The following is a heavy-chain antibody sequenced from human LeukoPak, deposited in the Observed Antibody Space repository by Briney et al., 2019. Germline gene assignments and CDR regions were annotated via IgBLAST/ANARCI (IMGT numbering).Heavy chain of an antibody. CDR3: TRADSSTYYQPYD. V-gene: IGHV3-49*03. CDR1: GFTFGDYA. D-gene: IGHD3-22*01. CDR2: IRSKTYGGTT. Sequence: PGRSLRLSCTASGFTFGDYAMSWFRQAPGKGLEGVGFIRSKTYGGTTEYAASVKDRFTISRDDSKSIAYLQMNSLKTEDTAVYYCTRADSSTYYQPYDWGQGTLVTVSS. J-gene: IGHJ4*02.